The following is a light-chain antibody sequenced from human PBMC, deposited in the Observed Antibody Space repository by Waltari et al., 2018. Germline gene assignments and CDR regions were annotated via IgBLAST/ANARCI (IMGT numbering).Light chain of an antibody. V-gene: IGLV2-14*03. CDR3: SSYMDTTTLEL. Sequence: QSSLTQPASVSGSPGQSITISCTGTSSDIGSYNYVSWYQQHPGTAPKLLIYDFTNRPSGVSNRFSGSKSGNTASLTISELQAEDEADYYCSSYMDTTTLELFGGGTSLTVL. CDR2: DFT. CDR1: SSDIGSYNY. J-gene: IGLJ2*01.